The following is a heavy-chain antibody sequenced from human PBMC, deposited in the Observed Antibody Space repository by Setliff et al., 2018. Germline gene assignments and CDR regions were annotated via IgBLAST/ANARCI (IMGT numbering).Heavy chain of an antibody. D-gene: IGHD4-4*01. Sequence: GGSLRLSCSVSGITFKNAWMTWVRQAPGKGPEWVGRIKSSREGATSDYGAPAKGRFTISRDDSTNMIYLQMNNLKTEDTGFYYCTTAPRDSRNYLNWFDPWGQGTLVTVSS. V-gene: IGHV3-15*01. J-gene: IGHJ5*02. CDR1: GITFKNAW. CDR3: TTAPRDSRNYLNWFDP. CDR2: IKSSREGATS.